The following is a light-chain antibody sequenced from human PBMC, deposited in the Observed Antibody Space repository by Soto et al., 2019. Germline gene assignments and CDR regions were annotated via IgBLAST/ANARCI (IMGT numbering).Light chain of an antibody. J-gene: IGLJ1*01. Sequence: QSVLTQSPSVSGTPGQRVTISCSGSSSNIGSNSVNWYQQLPGTAPKLVIYGNNQRPSGVPDRFSGSKSGTSASLAISGLQSEDEADYYCAAWDDSLRGYVFGTGTKVTVL. V-gene: IGLV1-44*01. CDR2: GNN. CDR3: AAWDDSLRGYV. CDR1: SSNIGSNS.